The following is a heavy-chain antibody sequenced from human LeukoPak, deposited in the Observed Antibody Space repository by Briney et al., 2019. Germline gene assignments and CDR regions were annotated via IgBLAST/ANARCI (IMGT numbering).Heavy chain of an antibody. V-gene: IGHV4-34*01. CDR1: GGSFSGYY. Sequence: SETLSLTCAVYGGSFSGYYWSWIRQPPGKGLEWIGSIYYSGSTYYNPSLKSRVTISVDTSKNQFSLKLSSVTAADTAVYYCARHVGGSYYPYYFDYWGQGTLVTVSS. CDR2: IYYSGST. J-gene: IGHJ4*02. D-gene: IGHD1-26*01. CDR3: ARHVGGSYYPYYFDY.